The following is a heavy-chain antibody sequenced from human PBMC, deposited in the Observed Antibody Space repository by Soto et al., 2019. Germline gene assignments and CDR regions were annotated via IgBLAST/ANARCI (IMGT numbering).Heavy chain of an antibody. D-gene: IGHD3-16*01. CDR3: AKSGSKFGYYYGMDV. CDR2: IYYSGST. V-gene: IGHV4-30-4*08. J-gene: IGHJ6*02. Sequence: PSETLSLTCTVSGGSISSGGYYWSWIRQHPGKGLECIGYIYYSGSTYYNPSLKSRVTISVDTSKNQFSLKLSSVTAADTAVYYCAKSGSKFGYYYGMDVWGQGTTVTVSS. CDR1: GGSISSGGYY.